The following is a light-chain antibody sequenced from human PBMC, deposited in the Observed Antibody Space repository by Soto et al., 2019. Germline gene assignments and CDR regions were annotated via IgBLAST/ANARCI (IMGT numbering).Light chain of an antibody. CDR2: GNN. CDR3: QSYDSRLSGSV. V-gene: IGLV1-40*01. Sequence: QAVVTQPPSVSGAPGQSVTISCTGSSSNIGAGSDVHWYQHFPGTPPKVLIYGNNNRPSGVPDRFSGSKSGTSASLSITGLQAEDEADYYCQSYDSRLSGSVFGGGTKLTVL. J-gene: IGLJ2*01. CDR1: SSNIGAGSD.